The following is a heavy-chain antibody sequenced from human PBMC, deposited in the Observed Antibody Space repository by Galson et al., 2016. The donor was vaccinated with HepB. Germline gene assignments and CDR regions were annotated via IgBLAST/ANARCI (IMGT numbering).Heavy chain of an antibody. CDR3: AKEATATTGAKTKRVWYFDL. Sequence: SLRLSCAASGFTFSTYSMDWVRQAPGKGLEWISYISTSSSTIYYAGSVKGRFTISRDDATNSLYLQMNSLRDEDTAVYYCAKEATATTGAKTKRVWYFDLWGRGTLVTVSS. D-gene: IGHD1-7*01. J-gene: IGHJ2*01. CDR2: ISTSSSTI. CDR1: GFTFSTYS. V-gene: IGHV3-48*02.